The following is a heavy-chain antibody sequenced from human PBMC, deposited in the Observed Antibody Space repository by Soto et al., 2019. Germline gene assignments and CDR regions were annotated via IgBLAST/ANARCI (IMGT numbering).Heavy chain of an antibody. V-gene: IGHV3-48*04. CDR3: AREKYGDSTMDV. D-gene: IGHD2-21*02. CDR1: GFTFSSYA. J-gene: IGHJ6*02. Sequence: PGGSLRLSCAASGFTFSSYAMSWVRQAPGKGLEWISYISGRSSTIDYADSVQGRFTISRDNTKNSLYLQMNSLTVEDTAVYYCAREKYGDSTMDVWGQGTTVTVSS. CDR2: ISGRSSTI.